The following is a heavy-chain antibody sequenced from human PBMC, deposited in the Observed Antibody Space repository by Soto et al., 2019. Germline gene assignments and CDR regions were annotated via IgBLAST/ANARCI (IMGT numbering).Heavy chain of an antibody. CDR1: GGSISSYY. CDR2: IYYSGST. V-gene: IGHV4-59*01. CDR3: AREDDYYGMDV. Sequence: SGTLSLTCTVSGGSISSYYWGWIRQPPGKGLEWIGYIYYSGSTNYNPSLKSRVTISVDTSKNQFSLKLSSVTAADTAVYYCAREDDYYGMDVWGQGTTVTVSS. J-gene: IGHJ6*02.